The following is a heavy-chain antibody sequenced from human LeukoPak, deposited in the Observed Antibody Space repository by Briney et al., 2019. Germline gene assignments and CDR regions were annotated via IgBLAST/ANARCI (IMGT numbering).Heavy chain of an antibody. CDR1: GGSIRSYY. CDR2: IYYSGGT. J-gene: IGHJ3*02. D-gene: IGHD4-17*01. CDR3: ARDLVTVTKGFDI. Sequence: SETLSLTCTVSGGSIRSYYWSWIRRPPGKGPEWIGYIYYSGGTNYNPSLKSRVTISVDTSKNQFSLKLSSVTAADTAVYYCARDLVTVTKGFDIWGQGTMVSVSS. V-gene: IGHV4-59*01.